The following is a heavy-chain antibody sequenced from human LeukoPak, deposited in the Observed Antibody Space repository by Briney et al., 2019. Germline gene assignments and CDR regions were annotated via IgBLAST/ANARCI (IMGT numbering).Heavy chain of an antibody. Sequence: PSETLSLTCTVSGGSISGSSHYWAGIRQPPGKGLEGIGHFYYGGSTYYNPSLKSRVTISVDTSKNQFSVKLTSVTAADTAVYYCARCYYYGSGSYYEENWFDPWGQGTLVTVSS. J-gene: IGHJ5*02. CDR1: GGSISGSSHY. CDR3: ARCYYYGSGSYYEENWFDP. CDR2: FYYGGST. D-gene: IGHD3-10*01. V-gene: IGHV4-39*07.